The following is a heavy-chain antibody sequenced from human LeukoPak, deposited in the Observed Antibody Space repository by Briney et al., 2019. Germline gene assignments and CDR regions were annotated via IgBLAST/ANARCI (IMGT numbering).Heavy chain of an antibody. V-gene: IGHV3-74*01. CDR2: INIDGSST. J-gene: IGHJ4*02. CDR3: ARGGRFGELSSSL. Sequence: PGGSLRLSCAASGFTFSSYWMHWVRQAPGKGLAWVSRINIDGSSTSNADSVKDRVTLPRDNAKNTLSPQLSSLRAEDTAVYYCARGGRFGELSSSLWGQGTLVTVSS. D-gene: IGHD3-10*01. CDR1: GFTFSSYW.